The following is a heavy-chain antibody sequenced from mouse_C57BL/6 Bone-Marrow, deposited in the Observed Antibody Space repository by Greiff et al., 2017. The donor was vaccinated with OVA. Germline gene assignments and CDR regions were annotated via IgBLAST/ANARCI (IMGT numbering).Heavy chain of an antibody. D-gene: IGHD2-5*01. CDR3: ARRYSKWAMDY. J-gene: IGHJ4*01. CDR2: IDPSDSYT. Sequence: VQLQQPGAELVKPGASVKLSCKASGYTFTSYWMQWVKQRPGQGLEWIGEIDPSDSYTNYNQKFKGKATLTVDTSSSTAYMQLSSLTSEDSAVYYCARRYSKWAMDYWGQGTSVTVSA. CDR1: GYTFTSYW. V-gene: IGHV1-50*01.